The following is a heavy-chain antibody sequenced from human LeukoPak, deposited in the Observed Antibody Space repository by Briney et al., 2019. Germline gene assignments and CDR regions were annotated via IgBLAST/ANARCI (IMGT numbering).Heavy chain of an antibody. CDR2: MRLAGSVT. J-gene: IGHJ4*02. D-gene: IGHD2-8*01. V-gene: IGHV3-7*01. CDR3: VMDRGAR. Sequence: GSLRLSCAASGSTFSRSWMSWVRQAPGKGLEWVALMRLAGSVTYYVESVKGRFTISRDNTKNLLYLQMNNLRAEDTAVYYCVMDRGARWGQGTLVTVSS. CDR1: GSTFSRSW.